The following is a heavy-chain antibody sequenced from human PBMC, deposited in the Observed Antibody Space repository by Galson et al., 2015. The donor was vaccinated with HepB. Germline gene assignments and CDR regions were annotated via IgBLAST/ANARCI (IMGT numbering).Heavy chain of an antibody. CDR2: LNSDGSGT. CDR1: GFTFSTYG. Sequence: SLRLSCAASGFTFSTYGIHWVRQAPGKGLVWVSRLNSDGSGTIYADVVKGRFTIPRDNAKNTLYLQMNSLRVEDTAVYFCAVVMTTATRAFDLWGQGTMVTVSS. J-gene: IGHJ3*01. D-gene: IGHD4-17*01. V-gene: IGHV3-74*01. CDR3: AVVMTTATRAFDL.